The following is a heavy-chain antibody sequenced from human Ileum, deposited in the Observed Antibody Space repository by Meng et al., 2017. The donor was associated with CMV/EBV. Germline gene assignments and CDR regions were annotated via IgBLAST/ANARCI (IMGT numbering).Heavy chain of an antibody. CDR1: GYSFSDYY. Sequence: SGGGVKKPGAALKCPCRASGYSFSDYYIHWVRQATGRGLESMGWINPNTGGTNYAQNFQGRVTMTRDTSITTVYMELSSLRSDDTAVYYCARGPSRTDFDYWGQGTLVTVSS. D-gene: IGHD1-14*01. CDR2: INPNTGGT. J-gene: IGHJ4*02. CDR3: ARGPSRTDFDY. V-gene: IGHV1-2*02.